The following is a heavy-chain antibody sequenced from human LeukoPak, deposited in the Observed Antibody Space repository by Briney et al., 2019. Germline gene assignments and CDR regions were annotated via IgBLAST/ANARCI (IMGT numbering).Heavy chain of an antibody. D-gene: IGHD3-22*01. CDR1: GGTFSSYA. Sequence: SVKVSCKASGGTFSSYAISWVRQAPGQGLEWMGGIIPIFGTANYAQKFQGRVTITADESTSTAYMELSSLGSEDTAVYYCARSYYDSSGYYPFDYWGQGTLVTVSS. CDR2: IIPIFGTA. V-gene: IGHV1-69*13. J-gene: IGHJ4*02. CDR3: ARSYYDSSGYYPFDY.